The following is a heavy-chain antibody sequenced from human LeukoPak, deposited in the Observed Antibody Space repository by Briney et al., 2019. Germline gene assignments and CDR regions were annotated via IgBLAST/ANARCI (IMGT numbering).Heavy chain of an antibody. CDR1: GGSISSGGYY. Sequence: SETLSLTCTVSGGSISSGGYYWSWIRQHPGKGLEWIGYIYYSGSTYYNPSLKSRVTISVDTSKNQFSPKLSSVTAADTAVYYCARSMTTRNYYYGMDVWGQGTTVTVSS. CDR3: ARSMTTRNYYYGMDV. V-gene: IGHV4-31*03. CDR2: IYYSGST. J-gene: IGHJ6*02. D-gene: IGHD4-17*01.